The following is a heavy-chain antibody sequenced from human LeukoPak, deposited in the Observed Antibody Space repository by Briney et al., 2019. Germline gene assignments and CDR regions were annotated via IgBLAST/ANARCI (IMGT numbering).Heavy chain of an antibody. Sequence: TSETLSLTCTVSGGSISSNFWSWIRQPPGKGLEYIGYIYNSGTTNYNPSLKSRVTISVDTSKNQFSLKLRSVTAADTAVYYCARVVQSTDSSGFYLPEYFQHWGQGTLVTVSS. CDR1: GGSISSNF. J-gene: IGHJ1*01. D-gene: IGHD3-22*01. CDR3: ARVVQSTDSSGFYLPEYFQH. V-gene: IGHV4-4*08. CDR2: IYNSGTT.